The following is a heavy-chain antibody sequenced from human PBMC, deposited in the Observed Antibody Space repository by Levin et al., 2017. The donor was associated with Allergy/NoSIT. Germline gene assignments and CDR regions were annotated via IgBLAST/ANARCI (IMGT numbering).Heavy chain of an antibody. CDR1: GGSISSYY. D-gene: IGHD3-10*01. V-gene: IGHV4-59*01. Sequence: PSQTLSLTCTVSGGSISSYYWSWIRQPPGKGLEWIGYIYYSGSTNYNPSLKSRVTISVDTSKNQFSLKLSSVTAADTAVYYCARTYGSGSYGWFHYYYGMDVWGQGTTVTVSS. J-gene: IGHJ6*02. CDR3: ARTYGSGSYGWFHYYYGMDV. CDR2: IYYSGST.